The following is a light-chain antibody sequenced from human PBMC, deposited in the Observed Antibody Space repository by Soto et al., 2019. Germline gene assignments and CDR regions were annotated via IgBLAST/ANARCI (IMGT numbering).Light chain of an antibody. V-gene: IGKV2-30*02. CDR3: IHDTHWPHT. Sequence: DVVMTPSPLSLPVTLGQPASISCRSSQSLVHSDGNTYLNWFQQRPGQSPRRLIYEVSNRDSGVPDRFSGSGAGTDVTLKINRVAAEHVGVYYGIHDTHWPHTGGQGTKLEIK. J-gene: IGKJ2*01. CDR1: QSLVHSDGNTY. CDR2: EVS.